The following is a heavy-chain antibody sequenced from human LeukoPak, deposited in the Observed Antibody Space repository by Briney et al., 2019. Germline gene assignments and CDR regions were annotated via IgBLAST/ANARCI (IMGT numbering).Heavy chain of an antibody. CDR2: INHSGST. D-gene: IGHD3-16*02. V-gene: IGHV4-34*01. Sequence: SETLSLTCAVYGGSFSGYYWSWIRQPPGKGLEWIGEINHSGSTNYNPSLKSRVTISVDTSKNQFSLKLSSVTAADTAVYYCARGSTFSRSFGGVIVTRPFDYWGQGTLVTVSS. CDR1: GGSFSGYY. CDR3: ARGSTFSRSFGGVIVTRPFDY. J-gene: IGHJ4*02.